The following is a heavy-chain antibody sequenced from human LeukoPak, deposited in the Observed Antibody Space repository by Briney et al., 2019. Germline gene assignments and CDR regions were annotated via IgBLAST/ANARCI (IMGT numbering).Heavy chain of an antibody. V-gene: IGHV5-51*01. J-gene: IGHJ4*02. D-gene: IGHD3-22*01. CDR1: GYSFTSYW. CDR3: ARRGNFGTIVGGYADY. CDR2: LYPGDSDT. Sequence: GESLKISCKGSGYSFTSYWIGWVRQMPGKGLEWMGILYPGDSDTKYSLSFQGQVIMSADKSISTVYLQWSSLKPSDTAIYYCARRGNFGTIVGGYADYWGQGTLVTVSS.